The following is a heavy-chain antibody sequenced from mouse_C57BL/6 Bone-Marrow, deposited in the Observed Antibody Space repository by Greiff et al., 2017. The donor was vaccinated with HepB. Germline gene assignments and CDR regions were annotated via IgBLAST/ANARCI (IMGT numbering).Heavy chain of an antibody. V-gene: IGHV1-64*01. Sequence: QVQLQQPGAELVKPGASVKLSCKASGYTFTSYWMHWVKQRPGQGLEWIGMIHPNSGSTNYNEKFKSKATLTVDKSSSTAYMQLSSLTSEDSAVYDFARSGSNYTRAWFAYWGQGTLVTVSA. CDR3: ARSGSNYTRAWFAY. CDR2: IHPNSGST. J-gene: IGHJ3*01. D-gene: IGHD2-5*01. CDR1: GYTFTSYW.